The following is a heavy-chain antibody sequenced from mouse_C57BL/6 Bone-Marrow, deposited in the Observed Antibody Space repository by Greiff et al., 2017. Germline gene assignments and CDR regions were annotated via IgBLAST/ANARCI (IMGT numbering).Heavy chain of an antibody. Sequence: EVKLVESGGGLVKPGGSLKLSCAASGFTFSSYTMSWVRQTPEKRLEWVATISGGGGNTYYPDSVKGRFTISRDNAKNTLYLQMSSLRAEDTALEYCARHRGYRFDYWGQGTTLTVSS. D-gene: IGHD3-1*01. CDR1: GFTFSSYT. CDR2: ISGGGGNT. CDR3: ARHRGYRFDY. V-gene: IGHV5-9*01. J-gene: IGHJ2*01.